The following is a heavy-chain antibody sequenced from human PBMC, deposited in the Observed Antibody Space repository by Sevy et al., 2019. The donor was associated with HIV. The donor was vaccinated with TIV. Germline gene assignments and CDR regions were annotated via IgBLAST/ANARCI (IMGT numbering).Heavy chain of an antibody. CDR1: GFTFDDYA. CDR2: ISWNSGSI. J-gene: IGHJ5*02. V-gene: IGHV3-9*01. D-gene: IGHD6-19*01. Sequence: GGSLRLSCAASGFTFDDYAMHWVRQAPGKGLEWVSGISWNSGSIGYADSVKGRFTISRDNAKNSLYLQMNSLRAEDTALYYCAKGHPEAGDNWFDPWGQGTLVTVSS. CDR3: AKGHPEAGDNWFDP.